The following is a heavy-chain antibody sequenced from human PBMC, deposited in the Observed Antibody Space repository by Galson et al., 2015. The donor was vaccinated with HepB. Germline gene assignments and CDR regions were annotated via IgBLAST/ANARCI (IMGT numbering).Heavy chain of an antibody. V-gene: IGHV4-59*08. Sequence: ETLSLTCTVSGGSISGHYWSWIRQPPGKGLEWIGYIYYSGSTNYNPSLKSRVTISLDRSKNQFSLKLTSVTSADTAMYYCVRHDYGGNPYFDYWGQGTLVTVSS. CDR3: VRHDYGGNPYFDY. CDR1: GGSISGHY. D-gene: IGHD4-23*01. CDR2: IYYSGST. J-gene: IGHJ4*02.